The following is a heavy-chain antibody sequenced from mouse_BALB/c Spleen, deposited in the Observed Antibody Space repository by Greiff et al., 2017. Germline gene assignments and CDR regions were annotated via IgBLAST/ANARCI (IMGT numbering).Heavy chain of an antibody. V-gene: IGHV1S56*01. Sequence: QVQLQQSGPELVKPGALVKISCKASGYTFTSYDINWVKQRPGQGFEWIGRIYPCDGSTKYNEKFKGKATLTADKSSSTAYMQLSGLTSVYSAVYFGAREDYGTMDYWGQGTTLTVSS. CDR1: GYTFTSYD. CDR2: IYPCDGST. CDR3: AREDYGTMDY. J-gene: IGHJ2*01. D-gene: IGHD2-1*01.